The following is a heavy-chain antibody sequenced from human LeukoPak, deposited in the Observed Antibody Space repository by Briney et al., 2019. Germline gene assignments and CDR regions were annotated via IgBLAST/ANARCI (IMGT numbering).Heavy chain of an antibody. Sequence: GESLKISCKGSGYSFTSYWIGWVRQMPGKGLEWMGIIYPGDSDTRYSPSFQGQVTVSADKSISTAYLQWSSLKASDTAMYYCARQYYDFWSGYYLDYWGQGTLVTVSS. CDR1: GYSFTSYW. D-gene: IGHD3-3*01. CDR2: IYPGDSDT. V-gene: IGHV5-51*01. J-gene: IGHJ4*02. CDR3: ARQYYDFWSGYYLDY.